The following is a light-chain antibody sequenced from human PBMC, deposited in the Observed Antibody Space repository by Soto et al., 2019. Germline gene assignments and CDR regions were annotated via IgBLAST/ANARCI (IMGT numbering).Light chain of an antibody. CDR3: CSFAGSSTLA. Sequence: QSALTQPASVSGSPGQSITISCSGTTSDVGGYDVVSWYQQHPGKAPKLMIFEVNQRPSGVSDRFSGSKSGNTASLTISGLQAGDEADYYCCSFAGSSTLAFGGGTKLTVL. CDR2: EVN. J-gene: IGLJ2*01. V-gene: IGLV2-23*02. CDR1: TSDVGGYDV.